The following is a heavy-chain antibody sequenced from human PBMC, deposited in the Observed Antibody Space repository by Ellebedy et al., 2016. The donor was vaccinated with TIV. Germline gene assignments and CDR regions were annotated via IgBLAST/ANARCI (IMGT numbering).Heavy chain of an antibody. CDR2: IYPGDSDT. V-gene: IGHV5-51*01. J-gene: IGHJ4*02. CDR3: ARRARNGFNQGPFDY. Sequence: GESLKISCKGSGYRFTNHWNGWVRQMPGRGLEWMGIIYPGDSDTRYSPSFQGQVTISADKSISTAYLQWSRLRASDTAIYYCARRARNGFNQGPFDYWGQGTLVTVSS. CDR1: GYRFTNHW. D-gene: IGHD5-24*01.